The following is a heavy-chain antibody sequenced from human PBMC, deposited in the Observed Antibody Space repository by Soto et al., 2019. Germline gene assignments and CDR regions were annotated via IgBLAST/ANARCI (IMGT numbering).Heavy chain of an antibody. Sequence: PGGSLRLSCAASGFTFGRYSMNWVRQAPGKGLEWVSSISSTSSYKYYADSVKGRCTGSRDNAKNSMYLQMHSLRAEDTAVYYCARVWEMHTIWPYYYTGMDVWGQGTTVTVSS. CDR1: GFTFGRYS. J-gene: IGHJ6*02. CDR2: ISSTSSYK. V-gene: IGHV3-21*01. D-gene: IGHD3-16*01. CDR3: ARVWEMHTIWPYYYTGMDV.